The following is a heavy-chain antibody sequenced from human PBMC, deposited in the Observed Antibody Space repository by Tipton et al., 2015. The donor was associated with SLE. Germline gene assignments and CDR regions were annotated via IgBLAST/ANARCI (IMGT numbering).Heavy chain of an antibody. J-gene: IGHJ4*02. CDR3: AMSSATLTHYFDY. D-gene: IGHD3-10*01. CDR2: ISRSGDAT. Sequence: SLRLSCAASGFTFSNFAVSWVRQAPGKGLEWVSAISRSGDATYYADPVKGWFTISRGNSRNTLYLQMNSLRAEATAVYYCAMSSATLTHYFDYWGQGTLVTVSS. V-gene: IGHV3-23*01. CDR1: GFTFSNFA.